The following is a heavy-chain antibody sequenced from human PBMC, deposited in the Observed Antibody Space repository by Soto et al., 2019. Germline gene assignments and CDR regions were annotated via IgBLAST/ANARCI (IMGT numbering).Heavy chain of an antibody. CDR2: IYPGDSDT. D-gene: IGHD2-2*01. CDR3: ALSALYCSSTSCYDGWDGMDV. V-gene: IGHV5-51*01. Sequence: PGESLKISCKASGYSFSDYWIGWVRQMPGRGLEWMGIIYPGDSDTRYSASFQGQVTISADKSISTTFLQWSSLKASDTAMYYCALSALYCSSTSCYDGWDGMDVWGQGTTVTVSS. J-gene: IGHJ6*02. CDR1: GYSFSDYW.